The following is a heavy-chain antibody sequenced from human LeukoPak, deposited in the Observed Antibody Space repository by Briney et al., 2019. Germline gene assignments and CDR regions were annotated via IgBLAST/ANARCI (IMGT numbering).Heavy chain of an antibody. V-gene: IGHV3-23*01. D-gene: IGHD1-26*01. CDR2: ISGSGGST. J-gene: IGHJ6*03. CDR3: TRHVPIVGATGYYYMDV. Sequence: GGSLRLSCAASGFTFSSYAMSWVRQAPGKGLEWVSAISGSGGSTYYADSVKGRFTISRDNSKNTLCLQMNSLKTEDTAVYYCTRHVPIVGATGYYYMDVWGKGTTVTVSS. CDR1: GFTFSSYA.